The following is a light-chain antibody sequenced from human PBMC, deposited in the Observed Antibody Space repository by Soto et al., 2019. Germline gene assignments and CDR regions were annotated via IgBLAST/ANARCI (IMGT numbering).Light chain of an antibody. J-gene: IGLJ2*01. CDR2: EGS. Sequence: QSALTQPASVSGSPGQSITISCTGTSSDVGSYNLVSWYQQHPGKAPKLMIDEGSKRPSGVSNRFSGSKSGNTASLRISGLQAEDAADYYCCSYAGSSTYVVFGGGTKL. CDR1: SSDVGSYNL. CDR3: CSYAGSSTYVV. V-gene: IGLV2-23*01.